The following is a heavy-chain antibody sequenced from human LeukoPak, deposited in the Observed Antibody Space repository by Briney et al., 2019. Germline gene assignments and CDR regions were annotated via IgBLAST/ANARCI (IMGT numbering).Heavy chain of an antibody. D-gene: IGHD3-10*01. J-gene: IGHJ6*04. Sequence: SVKVSCKASGGTFSSYAISWVRQAPGQGLEWMGGIIPIFGTANYAQKFQGRVTITADKSTSTAHMEPSSLRSEDTAVYYCATPFADPYYYYYGMDVWGKGTTVTVSS. CDR1: GGTFSSYA. CDR3: ATPFADPYYYYYGMDV. CDR2: IIPIFGTA. V-gene: IGHV1-69*06.